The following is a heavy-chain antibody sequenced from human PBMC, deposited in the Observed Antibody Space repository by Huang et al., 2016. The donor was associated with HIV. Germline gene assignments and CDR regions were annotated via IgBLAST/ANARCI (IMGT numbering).Heavy chain of an antibody. J-gene: IGHJ6*02. CDR2: ISNDGNEK. CDR1: GFTFRQYA. Sequence: QVQLVESGGGVVQPGRSLRLSCAAAGFTFRQYAMHWVRQAPGKGMEGVALISNDGNEKYFGDAVKGRFTISRDNSKNMLYLQMNSLRPDDSAMYYCVKDSPGVITIFGGDVWGQGTTVTVSS. V-gene: IGHV3-30*18. CDR3: VKDSPGVITIFGGDV. D-gene: IGHD3-3*01.